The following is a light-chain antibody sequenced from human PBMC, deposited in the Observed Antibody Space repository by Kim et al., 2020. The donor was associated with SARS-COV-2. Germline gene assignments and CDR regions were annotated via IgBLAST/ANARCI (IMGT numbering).Light chain of an antibody. CDR1: SSDVGGYNY. CDR2: DVS. CDR3: SSYTSSSLVV. V-gene: IGLV2-14*01. Sequence: QSVLTQPASVSGSPGQSITISCTGTSSDVGGYNYVSWYQQHPGKAPKLMIYDVSKRPSGVSNRFSGSKSGNTASLTSSGLQAEDEADYYCSSYTSSSLVVFGGGTQLTVL. J-gene: IGLJ2*01.